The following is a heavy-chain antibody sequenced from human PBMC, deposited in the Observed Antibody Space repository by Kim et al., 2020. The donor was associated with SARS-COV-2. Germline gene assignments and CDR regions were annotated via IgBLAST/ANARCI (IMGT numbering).Heavy chain of an antibody. CDR3: ARGDRDADV. Sequence: GGSLRLSCVASAFTFSSYSMKWVRQAPGKGLEWVASISSSGDSNYIYYAHSVKGRFTISRDNAKNSLYLEMSSLRVEDTAVYYCARGDRDADVWGKGTTVTVSS. CDR1: AFTFSSYS. J-gene: IGHJ6*04. CDR2: ISSSGDSNYI. V-gene: IGHV3-21*01.